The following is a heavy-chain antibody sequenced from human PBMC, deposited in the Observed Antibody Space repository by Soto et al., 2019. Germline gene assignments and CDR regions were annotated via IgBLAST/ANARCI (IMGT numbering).Heavy chain of an antibody. J-gene: IGHJ5*02. CDR2: ISAYNGNT. CDR3: AGLQTDYCTNGVCTGGFDP. Sequence: GGSVKVSFKASGYTFTSYALHWVRQAPGQSLEWMGWISAYNGNTNYAQKLQSRVTMTTDTSTSTAYMELRSLRSDDTAVYYCAGLQTDYCTNGVCTGGFDPWGQGTMVTVSS. V-gene: IGHV1-18*01. CDR1: GYTFTSYA. D-gene: IGHD2-8*01.